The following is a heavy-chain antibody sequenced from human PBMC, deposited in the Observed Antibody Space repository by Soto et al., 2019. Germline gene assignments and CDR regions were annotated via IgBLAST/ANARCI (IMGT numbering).Heavy chain of an antibody. D-gene: IGHD3-10*01. J-gene: IGHJ5*02. CDR1: GGSITDSAFS. CDR3: VTGDPWRGWFDP. Sequence: QLQLQESGPGLVKPSETLSLTRTVSGGSITDSAFSWGWIRQPPGKGLEWIASVSYSGGTFYNPSLKSRVTISVDTSKNQFSLQLNSVTAEDTAVYRCVTGDPWRGWFDPWGQGTLVRVS. V-gene: IGHV4-39*01. CDR2: VSYSGGT.